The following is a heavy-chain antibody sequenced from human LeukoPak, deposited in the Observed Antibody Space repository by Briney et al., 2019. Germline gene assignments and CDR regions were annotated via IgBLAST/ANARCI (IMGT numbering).Heavy chain of an antibody. V-gene: IGHV3-73*01. Sequence: GGSLRLSCAASGFTFSGSAMHWVRQASGKGLEWVGRIRSKANSYATAYAASVKGRFTISRDDSKNTAYLQMNSLKTEDTAVYYCTRLDSSGWYLFDYWGQGTLVTVSS. CDR1: GFTFSGSA. D-gene: IGHD6-19*01. J-gene: IGHJ4*02. CDR2: IRSKANSYAT. CDR3: TRLDSSGWYLFDY.